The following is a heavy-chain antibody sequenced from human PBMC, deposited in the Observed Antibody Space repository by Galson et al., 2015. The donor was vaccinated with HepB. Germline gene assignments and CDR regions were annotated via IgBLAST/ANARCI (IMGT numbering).Heavy chain of an antibody. D-gene: IGHD1-26*01. J-gene: IGHJ4*02. CDR1: GYTLTELS. CDR2: FDPEDGET. Sequence: SVKVSCKVSGYTLTELSMHWVRQAPGKGLEWMGGFDPEDGETIYAQKFQGRVTMTEDTSTDTAYMELSSLRSEDTAVYYCATDARIVGATSANSDYWGQGTLVTVSS. V-gene: IGHV1-24*01. CDR3: ATDARIVGATSANSDY.